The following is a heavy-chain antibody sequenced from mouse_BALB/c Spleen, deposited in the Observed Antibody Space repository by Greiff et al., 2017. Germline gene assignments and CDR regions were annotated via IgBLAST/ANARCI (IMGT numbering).Heavy chain of an antibody. Sequence: DVQLVESGGGLVKPGGSLKLSCAASGFTFSSYAMSWVRQTPEKRLEWVASISSGGSTYYPDSVKGRFTISRDNARNILYLQMSSLRSEDTAMYYCARGIKRDYWGQGTTLTVSS. J-gene: IGHJ2*01. CDR1: GFTFSSYA. V-gene: IGHV5-6-5*01. D-gene: IGHD2-4*01. CDR2: ISSGGST. CDR3: ARGIKRDY.